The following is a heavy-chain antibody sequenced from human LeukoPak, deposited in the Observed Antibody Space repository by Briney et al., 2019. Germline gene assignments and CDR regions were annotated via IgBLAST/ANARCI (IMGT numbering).Heavy chain of an antibody. Sequence: GASVKVSCEASGYTFTSYDINWVRQATGQGLEWMGWMNPNSGNTGYAQKFQGRVTMTRNTSISTAYMELSSLRSEDTAVYYCARGLAAAGKDYYYYGMDVWGQGTTVTVSS. CDR3: ARGLAAAGKDYYYYGMDV. D-gene: IGHD6-13*01. CDR2: MNPNSGNT. J-gene: IGHJ6*02. CDR1: GYTFTSYD. V-gene: IGHV1-8*01.